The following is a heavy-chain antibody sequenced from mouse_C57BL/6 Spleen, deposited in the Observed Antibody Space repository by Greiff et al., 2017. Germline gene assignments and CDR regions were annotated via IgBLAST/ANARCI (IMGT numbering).Heavy chain of an antibody. CDR3: ARLIANPHAMDY. CDR2: IYPGDGDT. Sequence: QVQLQQSGAELVKPGASVKISCKASGYAFSSYWMNWVKQRPGKGLEWIGQIYPGDGDTNYNGKFKGKATLTADKFSSTAYMQLSSLTAEDSAVYFCARLIANPHAMDYWGQGTSVTVSS. D-gene: IGHD1-1*01. V-gene: IGHV1-80*01. CDR1: GYAFSSYW. J-gene: IGHJ4*01.